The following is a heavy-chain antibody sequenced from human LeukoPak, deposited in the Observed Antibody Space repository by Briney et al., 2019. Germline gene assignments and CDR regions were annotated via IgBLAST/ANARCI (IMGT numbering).Heavy chain of an antibody. J-gene: IGHJ4*02. V-gene: IGHV3-7*01. CDR3: ARLKAVAGMNLPTDY. D-gene: IGHD6-19*01. CDR2: INHDGTEK. CDR1: GFTFTTYW. Sequence: GGSLRLSCAASGFTFTTYWMSWVRQAPGKGLGWVASINHDGTEKYYVDSVKGRFTISRDNSKNTLYLQMNSLRAEDTAVYYCARLKAVAGMNLPTDYWGQGTLVTVSS.